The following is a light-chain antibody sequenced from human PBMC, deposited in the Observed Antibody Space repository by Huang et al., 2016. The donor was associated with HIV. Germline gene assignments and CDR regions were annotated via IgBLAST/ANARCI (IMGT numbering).Light chain of an antibody. CDR3: QQNYDWPRT. Sequence: ILMTQSPATRSVSPGERATISCMASQSVNTKLDWYQQKPGQAPRLLIYGAATRATEFPARFRGNGSGTEFTITISSLQSEDFAVYYWQQNYDWPRTFGQGTKVEIK. J-gene: IGKJ1*01. CDR2: GAA. V-gene: IGKV3-15*01. CDR1: QSVNTK.